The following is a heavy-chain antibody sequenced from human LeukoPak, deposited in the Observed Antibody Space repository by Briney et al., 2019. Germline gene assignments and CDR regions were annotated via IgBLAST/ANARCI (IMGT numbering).Heavy chain of an antibody. CDR1: GFTFSSYS. CDR2: ISSCSSYI. CDR3: ARVYYYGMDV. Sequence: GGSLRLSCAASGFTFSSYSMNWVRQAPGKGLEWVSSISSCSSYIYYADSLKGRFTISRDNAKNSLYLQMNSLRAEDTAVYYCARVYYYGMDVWGQGTTVTVSS. V-gene: IGHV3-21*01. J-gene: IGHJ6*02.